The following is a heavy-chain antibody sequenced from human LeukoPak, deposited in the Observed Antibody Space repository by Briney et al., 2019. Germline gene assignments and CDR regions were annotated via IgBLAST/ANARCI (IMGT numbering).Heavy chain of an antibody. J-gene: IGHJ4*02. Sequence: ASVKVSCEASGYTFTGYYMHWVRQAPGRGLEWMGWINPNSGGTNYAQKFQGWVTMTRDTSISTAYMELSRLRSDDTAVYYCARGPRRDRYCSSTSCLTPADYWGQGTLVTVSS. V-gene: IGHV1-2*04. CDR3: ARGPRRDRYCSSTSCLTPADY. CDR1: GYTFTGYY. CDR2: INPNSGGT. D-gene: IGHD2-2*01.